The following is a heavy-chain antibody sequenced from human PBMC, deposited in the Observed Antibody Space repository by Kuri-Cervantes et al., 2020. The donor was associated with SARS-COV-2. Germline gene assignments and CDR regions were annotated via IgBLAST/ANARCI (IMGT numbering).Heavy chain of an antibody. D-gene: IGHD3-9*01. CDR1: GFTFSSYW. CDR2: INQDGSEK. V-gene: IGHV3-7*01. CDR3: GRVSDDTGHYRPFDY. J-gene: IGHJ4*02. Sequence: GESLKISCAASGFTFSSYWMTWVRQAPGKGLECVAKINQDGSEKYHVDSVKGRFTISRDNTKNSLFLQMNSLRAEDTAVCYCGRVSDDTGHYRPFDYWGQGTVVTVSS.